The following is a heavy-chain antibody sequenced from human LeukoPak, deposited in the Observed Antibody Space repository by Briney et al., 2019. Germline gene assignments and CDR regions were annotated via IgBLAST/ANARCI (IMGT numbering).Heavy chain of an antibody. CDR3: VKDLGRYRNNCFDY. Sequence: PGGSLRLSCAGSGFTFSSYWMTWVRQAPGKGLEWVANIQQAGNEKYFVDSVKGRFTISRDNAKNLLYLQMNSLRAEDTAVYYCVKDLGRYRNNCFDYWGQGTLVTVSS. V-gene: IGHV3-7*05. CDR2: IQQAGNEK. J-gene: IGHJ4*02. D-gene: IGHD1-26*01. CDR1: GFTFSSYW.